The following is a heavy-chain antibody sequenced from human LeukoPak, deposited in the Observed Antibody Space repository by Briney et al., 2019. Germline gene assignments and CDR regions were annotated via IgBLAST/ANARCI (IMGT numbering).Heavy chain of an antibody. D-gene: IGHD2-2*01. CDR3: ARVSSTSWHGKYYFDY. V-gene: IGHV3-74*01. CDR1: GFTFSSYW. J-gene: IGHJ4*02. CDR2: INSDGRST. Sequence: GGSLRLSCAASGFTFSSYWMHWVRQAPGKGLVWVSRINSDGRSTSYADSVKGRFTISRDNAKNTLYLQMNSLRAEDTAVHYCARVSSTSWHGKYYFDYWGQGTLVTVSS.